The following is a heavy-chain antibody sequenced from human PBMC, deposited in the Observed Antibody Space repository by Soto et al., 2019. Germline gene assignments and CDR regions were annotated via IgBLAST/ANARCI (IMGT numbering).Heavy chain of an antibody. CDR2: IVSFAGAP. J-gene: IGHJ6*03. V-gene: IGHV1-69*08. CDR1: GDKFSSYT. D-gene: IGHD6-13*01. CDR3: AREPSIAAVGIPLYSYYYMDV. Sequence: QVQLVQSGAEVRNPGSSVKVSCKASGDKFSSYTISWVRQAPGQGLEWMGRIVSFAGAPIYAQIFQGRITITADSSSSTAYMELSSLTSDDTAVYYCAREPSIAAVGIPLYSYYYMDVWGEGTAVTVSS.